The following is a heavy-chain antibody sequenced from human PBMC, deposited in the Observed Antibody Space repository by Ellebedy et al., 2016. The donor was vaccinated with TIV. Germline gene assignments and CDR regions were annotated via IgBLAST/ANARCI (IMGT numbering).Heavy chain of an antibody. CDR1: GFIFSTYA. V-gene: IGHV3-30*04. J-gene: IGHJ6*03. D-gene: IGHD5-24*01. CDR2: ILYDGSQN. Sequence: GESLKISCAASGFIFSTYAMHWVRQAPGKGLGWVALILYDGSQNYSADSVKGRFTISRDNSKNTLYLHMNSLRAEDTAVYYCARSRRDAYTGGGSYFYNMDVWGKGTTVTVSS. CDR3: ARSRRDAYTGGGSYFYNMDV.